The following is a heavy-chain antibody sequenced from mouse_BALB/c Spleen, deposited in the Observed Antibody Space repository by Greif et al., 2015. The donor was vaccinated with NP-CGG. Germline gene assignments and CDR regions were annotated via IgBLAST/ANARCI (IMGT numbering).Heavy chain of an antibody. Sequence: QVQLQQSGAELVKPGASVKLSCKTSGYTFTSYWIQWVKQRPGQGLGWIGEIFPGTGTTYYNEKFKGKATLTIDTSSSTAYMQLSSLTSEDSAVYFCARDGLLLRPSYYAMDYWGQGTSVTVSS. CDR3: ARDGLLLRPSYYAMDY. CDR1: GYTFTSYW. CDR2: IFPGTGTT. V-gene: IGHV1S132*01. J-gene: IGHJ4*01. D-gene: IGHD1-1*01.